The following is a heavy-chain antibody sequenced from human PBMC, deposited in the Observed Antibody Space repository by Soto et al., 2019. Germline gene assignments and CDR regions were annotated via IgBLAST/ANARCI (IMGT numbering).Heavy chain of an antibody. CDR1: GFTFSSYA. CDR3: ASIVVRAQDYYYYGMDV. D-gene: IGHD2-15*01. CDR2: ISYDGSNK. V-gene: IGHV3-30-3*01. Sequence: GGSLRLSCAAAGFTFSSYAMHWVRQAPGKGLEWVAVISYDGSNKYYADSVKGRFTISRDNSKNTLYLQMNSPRAEDTAVYYCASIVVRAQDYYYYGMDVWG. J-gene: IGHJ6*02.